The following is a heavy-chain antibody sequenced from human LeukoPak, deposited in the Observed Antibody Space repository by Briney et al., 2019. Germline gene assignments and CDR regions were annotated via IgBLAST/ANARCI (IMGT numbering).Heavy chain of an antibody. CDR2: ISDSGGST. Sequence: GGSLRLSCAASGFTFDDYAMSWVRQAPGKGLEWVSSISDSGGSTFYADAVKGRFTISRDNSKNTLYLQMNSLWAEDTAVYYCAKGGDYGDYDATPFDYWGQGTLVTVSS. CDR1: GFTFDDYA. J-gene: IGHJ4*02. CDR3: AKGGDYGDYDATPFDY. V-gene: IGHV3-23*01. D-gene: IGHD4-17*01.